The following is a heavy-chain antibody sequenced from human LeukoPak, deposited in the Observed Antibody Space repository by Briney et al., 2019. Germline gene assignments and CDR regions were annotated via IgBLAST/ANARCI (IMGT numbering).Heavy chain of an antibody. V-gene: IGHV3-23*01. D-gene: IGHD6-25*01. J-gene: IGHJ5*02. CDR1: GFTFSSYA. CDR2: ISFSGTNT. Sequence: GGSLRLSCAASGFTFSSYAMSWVRQAPGKGLEWVSAISFSGTNTYYADSVKGRFTISRDNLKNTLYLQMNSLGAEDTAVYYCAKEVKAATNWFDPWGQGTLVTVSS. CDR3: AKEVKAATNWFDP.